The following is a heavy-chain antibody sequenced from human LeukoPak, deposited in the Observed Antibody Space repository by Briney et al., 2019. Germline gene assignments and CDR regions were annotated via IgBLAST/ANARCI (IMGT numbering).Heavy chain of an antibody. Sequence: GGSLRLSCVASGFTFSISSMNWVRQAPGKGLVWVSSFSSSSSYIYYADSVKGRFTISRDNAKNSLYLQMSSLRAEDTAVYYCAREVKDSSGYYSQGYYFYYMDVWGKGTTVTVSS. D-gene: IGHD3-22*01. V-gene: IGHV3-21*01. CDR3: AREVKDSSGYYSQGYYFYYMDV. CDR2: FSSSSSYI. J-gene: IGHJ6*03. CDR1: GFTFSISS.